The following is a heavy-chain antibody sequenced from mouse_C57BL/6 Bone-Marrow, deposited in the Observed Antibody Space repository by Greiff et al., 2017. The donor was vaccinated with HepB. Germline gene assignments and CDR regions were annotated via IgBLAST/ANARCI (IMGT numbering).Heavy chain of an antibody. CDR1: GFTFSSYA. J-gene: IGHJ2*01. D-gene: IGHD2-4*01. CDR2: ISDGGSYT. V-gene: IGHV5-4*01. CDR3: ARDPIPYYDYDDDYFDY. Sequence: EVKLMESGGGLVKPGGSLKLSCAASGFTFSSYAMSWVRQTPEKRLEWVATISDGGSYTYYPDNVKGRFTISRDNAKNNLYLQMSHLKSEDTAMYYCARDPIPYYDYDDDYFDYWGQGTTLTVSS.